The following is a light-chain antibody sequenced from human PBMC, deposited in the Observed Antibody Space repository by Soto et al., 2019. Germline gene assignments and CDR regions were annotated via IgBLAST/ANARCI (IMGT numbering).Light chain of an antibody. CDR2: FGS. V-gene: IGKV2-28*01. J-gene: IGKJ1*01. CDR1: QSLLHSNGYNY. CDR3: MQALQAPPWT. Sequence: DIVMTQSPLSLPVTPGEPASISCRSSQSLLHSNGYNYLDWYLQKPGQSPQLLIYFGSNRASGGPDRFSGSGSGTEFTLKISRVEAEDVGVYYCMQALQAPPWTFGQGTNVEI.